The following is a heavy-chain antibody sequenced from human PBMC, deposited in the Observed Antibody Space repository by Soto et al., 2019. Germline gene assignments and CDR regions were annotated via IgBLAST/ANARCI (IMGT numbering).Heavy chain of an antibody. CDR1: GGSISSNIYY. J-gene: IGHJ4*02. V-gene: IGHV4-39*01. CDR2: IHYSGST. CDR3: ARRYGPGFDY. Sequence: SETLSLTCSVSGGSISSNIYYWGWIRQPPGKGLEWIATIHYSGSTNYTPTLKSRVTISADTSKNQFSLKLSSVTAADTAVYYCARRYGPGFDYWGQGTLVTVSS. D-gene: IGHD4-17*01.